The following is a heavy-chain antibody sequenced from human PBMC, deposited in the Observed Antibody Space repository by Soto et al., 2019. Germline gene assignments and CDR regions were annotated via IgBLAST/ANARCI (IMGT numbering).Heavy chain of an antibody. V-gene: IGHV1-69*01. J-gene: IGHJ4*02. D-gene: IGHD3-10*01. CDR3: ARDVSVMTSVFGF. Sequence: QVHLVQSGAEVKRPGSSVSVFCRASGGTFYTYAFTWVRQAPGQGLEWMGGITPMIGTTKYAKKFHGRVTFSADESASTAYMELSILRSDDTAVYYCARDVSVMTSVFGFWGQGTLITVSS. CDR1: GGTFYTYA. CDR2: ITPMIGTT.